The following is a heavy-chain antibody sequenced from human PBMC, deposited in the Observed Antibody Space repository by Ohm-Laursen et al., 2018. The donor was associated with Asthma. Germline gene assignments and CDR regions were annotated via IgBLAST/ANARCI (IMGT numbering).Heavy chain of an antibody. CDR2: INSVFGTS. Sequence: SVKVSCKSLGGTLGTSVIGWVRQAPGQGLEWLGGINSVFGTSTYAQKFHDRFTITADESTGTVYMTLSSLTSEDTAVYYCARKAGSCITSNCYSLDFWGQGTLVTVST. D-gene: IGHD2-15*01. J-gene: IGHJ4*02. CDR1: GGTLGTSV. V-gene: IGHV1-69*13. CDR3: ARKAGSCITSNCYSLDF.